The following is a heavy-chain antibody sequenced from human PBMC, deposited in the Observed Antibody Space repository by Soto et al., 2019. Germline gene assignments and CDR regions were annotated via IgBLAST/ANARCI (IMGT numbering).Heavy chain of an antibody. CDR1: GFTFSNAW. D-gene: IGHD2-2*01. J-gene: IGHJ6*02. CDR3: TIGGCCSSTRYYYYGMDV. V-gene: IGHV3-15*07. CDR2: IKSKTDGGTT. Sequence: GGSLRLSCAASGFTFSNAWMNWVRQAPGKGLEWVGRIKSKTDGGTTDYAAPVKGRFTISRDDSKNTLYLQMNSLKTEDTAVYYCTIGGCCSSTRYYYYGMDVWGQGTTVTVSS.